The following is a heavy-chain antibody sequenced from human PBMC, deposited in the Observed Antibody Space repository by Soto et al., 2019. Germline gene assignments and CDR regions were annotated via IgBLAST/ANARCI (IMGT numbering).Heavy chain of an antibody. CDR1: GLTVSSNY. Sequence: EVQLVETGGGLIQPGGSLRLSCAVSGLTVSSNYMSWVRQAPGKGLEWVAYISSDGRETNHVASVKGRFTISRDNAKNSLYLQMNSLRAEDTAVYYCARWPRLLDSWGQGTLVTVSS. CDR2: ISSDGRET. D-gene: IGHD6-6*01. CDR3: ARWPRLLDS. J-gene: IGHJ4*02. V-gene: IGHV3-7*01.